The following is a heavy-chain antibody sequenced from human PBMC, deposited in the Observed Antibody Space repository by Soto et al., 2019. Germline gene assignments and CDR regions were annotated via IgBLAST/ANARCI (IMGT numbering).Heavy chain of an antibody. CDR2: INHSGST. Sequence: AETLSLTCAVYGGSFSGYDWSWIRQAPGKGLEWVGEINHSGSTNYNPSLKSRVTISVDTSKNQFSLKLSSVTAADTAVYYCARGRRGYSYGFPRGDYYYYGMDVWGQGTTVTVSS. J-gene: IGHJ6*02. D-gene: IGHD5-18*01. V-gene: IGHV4-34*01. CDR1: GGSFSGYD. CDR3: ARGRRGYSYGFPRGDYYYYGMDV.